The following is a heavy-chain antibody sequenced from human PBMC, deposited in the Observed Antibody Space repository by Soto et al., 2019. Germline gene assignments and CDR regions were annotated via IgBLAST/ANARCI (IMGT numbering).Heavy chain of an antibody. Sequence: QVQLQESGPRLVKPSQTLSLTCTVSGGSIITGRYYWSWIRQPPGKGLEWIGYISYSGSTYYNPSLTSRVTISIDTSNSQFSLQLTSVTAADTADYYCASTFGESSWAYFDYWGQGTLVTVSS. V-gene: IGHV4-30-4*01. CDR3: ASTFGESSWAYFDY. D-gene: IGHD3-10*01. CDR2: ISYSGST. CDR1: GGSIITGRYY. J-gene: IGHJ4*02.